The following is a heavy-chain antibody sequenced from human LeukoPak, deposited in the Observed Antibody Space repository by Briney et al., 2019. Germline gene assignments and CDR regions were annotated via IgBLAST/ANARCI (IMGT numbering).Heavy chain of an antibody. CDR1: GFTFSSHS. CDR3: ARSSGWYHRGPDYYYYYMDV. Sequence: PGGSLRLSCAASGFTFSSHSMNWVRQAPGKGLEWVSSISSSSNYIYCADSVKGRFTISRDNAKNSLYLQMNSLRAEDTAIYYCARSSGWYHRGPDYYYYYMDVWGKGTTVTVS. D-gene: IGHD6-19*01. J-gene: IGHJ6*03. CDR2: ISSSSNYI. V-gene: IGHV3-21*01.